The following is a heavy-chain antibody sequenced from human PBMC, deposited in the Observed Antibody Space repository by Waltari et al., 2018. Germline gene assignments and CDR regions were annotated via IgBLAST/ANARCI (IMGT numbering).Heavy chain of an antibody. CDR1: GYTFTDYY. CDR3: ARARRYNWNYDAFDI. J-gene: IGHJ3*02. V-gene: IGHV1-2*02. Sequence: QVQLVQSGAEVEKPGASVKVSCKPSGYTFTDYYLYRVRQAPGQGLEWMGWINPNSGDTNYAQKFQGRVTMTRDTSISTAYVELNNLRSDDTAIYYCARARRYNWNYDAFDIWGQGTMVTVSS. D-gene: IGHD1-7*01. CDR2: INPNSGDT.